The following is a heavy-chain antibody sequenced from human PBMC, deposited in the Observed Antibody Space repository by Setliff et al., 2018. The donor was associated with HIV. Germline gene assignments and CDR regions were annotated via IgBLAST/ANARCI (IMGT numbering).Heavy chain of an antibody. CDR3: TRGAYFDFWSGFESAFDY. CDR2: INPGGGNT. J-gene: IGHJ4*02. CDR1: GYSFISYG. Sequence: ASVKVSCKTSGYSFISYGISWVRQAPGQGLEWLAVINPGGGNTNYAQKFQGRVTMTRDTSTSTVFMEVSSLRSEDTAVYFCTRGAYFDFWSGFESAFDYWGQGTLVTVSS. D-gene: IGHD3-3*01. V-gene: IGHV1-46*01.